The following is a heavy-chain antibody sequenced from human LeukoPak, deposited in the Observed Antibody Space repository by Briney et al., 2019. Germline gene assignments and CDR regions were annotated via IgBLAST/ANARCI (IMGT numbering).Heavy chain of an antibody. J-gene: IGHJ4*02. V-gene: IGHV3-23*01. CDR1: GFTFSSYG. CDR2: ISGSGGST. D-gene: IGHD6-13*01. Sequence: GVTLRLSCVASGFTFSSYGMSWVRQAPGKGLEWVSVISGSGGSTYYADSVKGRFTISRDNSKNTLYLQMNSLRAEDTAVYYCARDPGIAAAGTSYWTYYFDYWGQGTLVTVSS. CDR3: ARDPGIAAAGTSYWTYYFDY.